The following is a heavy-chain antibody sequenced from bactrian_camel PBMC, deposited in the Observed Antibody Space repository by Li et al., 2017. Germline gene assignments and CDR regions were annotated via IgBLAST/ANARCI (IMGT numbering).Heavy chain of an antibody. CDR2: IYIGGQGT. Sequence: VQLVESGGGSVQAGKSLRLSCVGAGYSFSRYWAWFRQAPGKKREGVAAIYIGGQGTYYGDSVKGRFTISLADSKNAAALQMDILKPEDTAMYYCAAERWYGGSCGTYEYKDWGQGTQVTVS. CDR1: GYSFSRYW. V-gene: IGHV3S1*01. CDR3: AAERWYGGSCGTYEYKD. J-gene: IGHJ4*01. D-gene: IGHD6*01.